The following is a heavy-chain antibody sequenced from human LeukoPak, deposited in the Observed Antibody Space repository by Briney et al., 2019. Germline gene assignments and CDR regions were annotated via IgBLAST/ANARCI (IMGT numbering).Heavy chain of an antibody. V-gene: IGHV6-1*01. CDR3: ARDEWLVRGGGFDY. CDR2: TYYRSKWYN. Sequence: PSQTLSLTCAISGDSVSSNSAAWNWIRQSPSRGLEWLGRTYYRSKWYNDHAVSVKSRITINPDTSKNQFSLQLNSVTPEDTAVYHCARDEWLVRGGGFDYWGQGTLVTVSS. J-gene: IGHJ4*02. CDR1: GDSVSSNSAA. D-gene: IGHD6-19*01.